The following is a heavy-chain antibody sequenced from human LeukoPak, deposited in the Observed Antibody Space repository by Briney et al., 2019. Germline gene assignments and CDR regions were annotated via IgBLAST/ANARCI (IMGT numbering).Heavy chain of an antibody. Sequence: PGGSLRLSCVASGFTFTSYAMSWVRQAPGKGLEWVSAVSDASGLTTYADSVRGRFTVSRDNSKNTVYLQMNSLRAEDSAVYYCAKDSYPYSGSYYYFDYWGQGILVTVSS. D-gene: IGHD1-26*01. V-gene: IGHV3-23*01. J-gene: IGHJ4*02. CDR2: VSDASGLT. CDR1: GFTFTSYA. CDR3: AKDSYPYSGSYYYFDY.